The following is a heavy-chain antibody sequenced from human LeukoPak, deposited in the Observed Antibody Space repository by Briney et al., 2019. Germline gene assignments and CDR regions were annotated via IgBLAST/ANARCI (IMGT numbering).Heavy chain of an antibody. CDR3: ARERLRDAFDI. CDR1: GYTFTSYA. J-gene: IGHJ3*02. CDR2: MNPNSGNT. V-gene: IGHV1-8*03. D-gene: IGHD4-17*01. Sequence: ASVKVSCKASGYTFTSYAMNWVRQAPGQGLEWMGWMNPNSGNTGYAQKFQGRVTITRNTSISTAYMELSSLRSEDTAVYYCARERLRDAFDIWGQGTMVTVSS.